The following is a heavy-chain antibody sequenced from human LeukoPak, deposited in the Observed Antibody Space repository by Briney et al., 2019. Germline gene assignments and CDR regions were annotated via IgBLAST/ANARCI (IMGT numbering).Heavy chain of an antibody. J-gene: IGHJ4*02. V-gene: IGHV3-23*01. CDR2: INPGGITT. D-gene: IGHD1-1*01. Sequence: QPGGSLRLSCAASGFTFTTYPMTWVRQAPGKGLEWVSTINPGGITTYYADSVKGRFTISRDNSKNTVSLQMDSLRADDTAVYYCAKDRAGTPWADWGQGTLVTVSS. CDR1: GFTFTTYP. CDR3: AKDRAGTPWAD.